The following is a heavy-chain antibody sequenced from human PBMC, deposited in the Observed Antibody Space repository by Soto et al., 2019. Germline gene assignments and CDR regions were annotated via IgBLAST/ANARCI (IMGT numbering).Heavy chain of an antibody. J-gene: IGHJ4*02. CDR3: ARDHYGDYVEPFDY. V-gene: IGHV4-34*01. D-gene: IGHD4-17*01. CDR2: INHSGST. Sequence: SETLSLTCAVYGGSFSGYYWSWIRQPPGKGLEWIGEINHSGSTNYNPSLKSRITISVDTSKNQFSLKLSSVTAADTAVYYCARDHYGDYVEPFDYWGQGTLVTVSS. CDR1: GGSFSGYY.